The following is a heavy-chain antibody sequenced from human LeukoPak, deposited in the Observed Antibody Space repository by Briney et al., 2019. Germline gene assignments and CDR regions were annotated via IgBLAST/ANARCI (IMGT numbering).Heavy chain of an antibody. CDR1: GGSFSDYY. V-gene: IGHV4-34*01. Sequence: PSETLSLTCAVYGGSFSDYYWTWIRQPPGRGLEWIGEISDSGSTTYNPSLKSRVTMSVDTSKNQFSLKLSSVTAADTAVYYCARVKGDSYGYMNWFDPWGQGTLVTVSS. D-gene: IGHD5-18*01. J-gene: IGHJ5*02. CDR3: ARVKGDSYGYMNWFDP. CDR2: ISDSGST.